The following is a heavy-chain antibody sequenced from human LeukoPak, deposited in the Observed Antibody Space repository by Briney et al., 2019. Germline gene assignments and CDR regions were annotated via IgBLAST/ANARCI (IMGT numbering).Heavy chain of an antibody. Sequence: WGSLRLSCAASGFTFSSYGMSWVRQAPGKGLEWVSAISGSGGSTYYADSVKGRFTISRDNSKNTLYLQMNSLRAEDTAVYYCAKGGDYYGSGSFYWGQGTLVTVSS. D-gene: IGHD3-10*01. CDR2: ISGSGGST. CDR3: AKGGDYYGSGSFY. J-gene: IGHJ4*02. CDR1: GFTFSSYG. V-gene: IGHV3-23*01.